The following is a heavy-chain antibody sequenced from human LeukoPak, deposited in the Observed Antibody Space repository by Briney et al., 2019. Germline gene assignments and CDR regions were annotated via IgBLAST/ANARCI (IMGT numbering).Heavy chain of an antibody. D-gene: IGHD2-8*01. V-gene: IGHV4-39*01. CDR2: IYHSGST. CDR3: AGSTYDNWFDP. J-gene: IGHJ5*02. Sequence: SETLSLTCTVSGGPISSSSYYCGWIRQPPGKGLEWIGSIYHSGSTYYNPSLKSRVTLSVETSKNQFSLKLSSVTAADTAVYYCAGSTYDNWFDPWGQGTLVTVSS. CDR1: GGPISSSSYY.